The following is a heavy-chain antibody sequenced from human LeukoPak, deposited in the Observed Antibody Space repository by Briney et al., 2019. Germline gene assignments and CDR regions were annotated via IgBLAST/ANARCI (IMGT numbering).Heavy chain of an antibody. CDR1: GFTFSNAW. V-gene: IGHV4-34*01. CDR2: INHSGST. Sequence: GSLRLSCAASGFTFSNAWMSWVRQAPGKGLEWIGEINHSGSTNYNPSLKSRVTISVDTSKNQFSLKLSSVTAADTAVYYCARAGTTGMAFDIWGQGTMVTVSS. CDR3: ARAGTTGMAFDI. J-gene: IGHJ3*02. D-gene: IGHD1-7*01.